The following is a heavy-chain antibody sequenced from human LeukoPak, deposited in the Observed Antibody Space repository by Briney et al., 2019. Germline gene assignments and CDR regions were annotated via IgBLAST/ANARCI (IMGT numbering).Heavy chain of an antibody. V-gene: IGHV4-38-2*02. D-gene: IGHD6-19*01. CDR1: GYSISSGYY. CDR2: INHSGST. J-gene: IGHJ5*02. CDR3: ARGSVAGIDP. Sequence: SETLSLTCTASGYSISSGYYWSWIRQPPGKGLEWIGEINHSGSTNYNPSLKSRVTISVDTSKNQFSLKLSSVTAADTAVYYCARGSVAGIDPWGQGTLVTVSS.